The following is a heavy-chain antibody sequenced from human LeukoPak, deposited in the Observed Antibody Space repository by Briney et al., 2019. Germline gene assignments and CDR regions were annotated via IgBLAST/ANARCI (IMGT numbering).Heavy chain of an antibody. V-gene: IGHV4-30-2*01. Sequence: SETLSLTCAVSGGSTSSGGSSWSWIRQPPGKGLEWIGYIYQSGSTYYNPSLESRVIISVDRSKSQFSLKLSSVTAADTAVYYCVRRGGYDSFDNWGQGTLVTVSS. CDR2: IYQSGST. D-gene: IGHD5-12*01. J-gene: IGHJ4*02. CDR1: GGSTSSGGSS. CDR3: VRRGGYDSFDN.